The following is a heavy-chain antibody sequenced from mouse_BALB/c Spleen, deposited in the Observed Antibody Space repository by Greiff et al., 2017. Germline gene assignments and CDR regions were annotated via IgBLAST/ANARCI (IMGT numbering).Heavy chain of an antibody. Sequence: EVKLVESGGGLVQPGGSRKLSCAASGFTFSSFGMHWVRQAPEKGLEWVAYISSGSSTIYYADTVKGRFTISRDNPKNTLFLQMTSLRSEDTAMYYCARGLTGTRGDYWGQGTTLTVSS. J-gene: IGHJ2*01. CDR1: GFTFSSFG. CDR2: ISSGSSTI. CDR3: ARGLTGTRGDY. V-gene: IGHV5-17*02. D-gene: IGHD4-1*01.